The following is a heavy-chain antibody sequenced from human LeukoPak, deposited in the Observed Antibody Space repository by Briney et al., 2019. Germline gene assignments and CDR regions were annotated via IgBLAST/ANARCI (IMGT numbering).Heavy chain of an antibody. J-gene: IGHJ3*02. CDR1: GFSLSTSGMC. V-gene: IGHV2-70*11. CDR2: IDWDDDK. D-gene: IGHD4-23*01. Sequence: SGPTLVKPTQTLTLTCTFSGFSLSTSGMCVSWIRQPPGKALEWLARIDWDDDKYYSTSLKTRLTISKDTSKNQVVLTMTNMDPLDTATYYCARIQRTTVVTAGAFDIWGQGTMVTVSP. CDR3: ARIQRTTVVTAGAFDI.